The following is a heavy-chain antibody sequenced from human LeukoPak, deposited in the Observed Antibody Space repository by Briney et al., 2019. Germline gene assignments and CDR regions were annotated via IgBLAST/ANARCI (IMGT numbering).Heavy chain of an antibody. V-gene: IGHV3-23*01. CDR2: ISGSGGST. Sequence: GGSLRLSCAASGFTFSSYAMSWVRQAPGKGLEWVSAISGSGGSTYYADSVKGRFTISRDNSKNTLYLQMNSLRAEDTAVYYCAKGLLGSGSYYDGYYFDYWGQGTLVTVSS. CDR1: GFTFSSYA. D-gene: IGHD3-10*01. CDR3: AKGLLGSGSYYDGYYFDY. J-gene: IGHJ4*02.